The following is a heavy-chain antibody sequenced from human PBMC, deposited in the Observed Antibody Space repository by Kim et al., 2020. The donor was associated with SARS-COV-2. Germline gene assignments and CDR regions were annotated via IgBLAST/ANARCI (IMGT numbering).Heavy chain of an antibody. CDR1: GFIFSYDA. Sequence: GGSLRLSCVASGFIFSYDAMTWVRQAPGKGLEWIPYINDDGDTTYYADSVKGRFTISRDNARNSVYLQMSSLRAEDTAVYYCVRFSGRSTFYYWGQGALVTVSS. CDR3: VRFSGRSTFYY. CDR2: INDDGDTT. D-gene: IGHD1-26*01. J-gene: IGHJ4*02. V-gene: IGHV3-48*03.